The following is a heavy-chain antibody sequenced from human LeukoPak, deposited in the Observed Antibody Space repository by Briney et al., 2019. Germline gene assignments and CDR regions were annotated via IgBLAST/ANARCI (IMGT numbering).Heavy chain of an antibody. Sequence: SETLSLTCAVYGGSFSGYYWSWIRQPPGKGLEWIGEINHSGSTNYNPSLKSRVTISVDTSKNQFSLKLSSVTAADTAVYYCARVQLLWFGELLYYYYGMDVWGQGTMVTVSS. CDR2: INHSGST. CDR1: GGSFSGYY. V-gene: IGHV4-34*01. D-gene: IGHD3-10*01. J-gene: IGHJ6*02. CDR3: ARVQLLWFGELLYYYYGMDV.